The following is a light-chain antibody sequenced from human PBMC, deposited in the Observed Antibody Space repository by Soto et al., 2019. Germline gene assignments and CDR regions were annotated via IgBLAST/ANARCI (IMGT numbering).Light chain of an antibody. Sequence: QSVLTQPPSVSGAPGQRVTISCTGSSSNIGAGYDVHWYQQLPGTAPKLLIYGNSNRPSGVPDRFSGSKSGTSASLAITGLQAEDEADYYCQSYDSSPPKGYVFGTGTKVTVL. J-gene: IGLJ1*01. CDR2: GNS. CDR1: SSNIGAGYD. CDR3: QSYDSSPPKGYV. V-gene: IGLV1-40*01.